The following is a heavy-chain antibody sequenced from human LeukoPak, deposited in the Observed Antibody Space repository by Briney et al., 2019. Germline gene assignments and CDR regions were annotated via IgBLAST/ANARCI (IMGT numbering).Heavy chain of an antibody. CDR2: MYYSGST. Sequence: PSETLSLTCTVSGVSIRSSNSYWGWIRQPPGKGLEWIGSMYYSGSTYYNPSLKSRVTISVDTSKNQFSLKLSSVTAADTAVYYCARALRPVMKTVRGVMGSRFDYWGQGTLVTVSS. CDR1: GVSIRSSNSY. D-gene: IGHD3-10*01. J-gene: IGHJ4*02. V-gene: IGHV4-39*01. CDR3: ARALRPVMKTVRGVMGSRFDY.